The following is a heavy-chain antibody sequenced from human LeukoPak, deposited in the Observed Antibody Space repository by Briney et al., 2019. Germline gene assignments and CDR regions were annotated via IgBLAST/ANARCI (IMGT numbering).Heavy chain of an antibody. D-gene: IGHD2-15*01. J-gene: IGHJ4*02. Sequence: SVKVSCKASGGTFSSYAISWVRQAPGQGLEWMGRIIPILGIANYAQKFQGRVTITADKSTSTAYMELSSLRSEDTAVYYCARDIQVRGYRSGGSCYADYWGQGTLVTVSS. V-gene: IGHV1-69*04. CDR2: IIPILGIA. CDR3: ARDIQVRGYRSGGSCYADY. CDR1: GGTFSSYA.